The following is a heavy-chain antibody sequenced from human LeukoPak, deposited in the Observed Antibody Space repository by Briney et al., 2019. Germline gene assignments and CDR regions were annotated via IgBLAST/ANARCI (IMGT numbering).Heavy chain of an antibody. CDR2: ISAYNGNT. D-gene: IGHD3-3*01. Sequence: ASVKVSCKASGYTFTSYGISWVRQAPGQGLEWMGWISAYNGNTNYAQKLQGRVTMTTDTSTSTAYMELRSLRSDDTAVYYCARVMYYDFWSGYSNWFDPWGQGTLVTVSS. J-gene: IGHJ5*02. V-gene: IGHV1-18*01. CDR3: ARVMYYDFWSGYSNWFDP. CDR1: GYTFTSYG.